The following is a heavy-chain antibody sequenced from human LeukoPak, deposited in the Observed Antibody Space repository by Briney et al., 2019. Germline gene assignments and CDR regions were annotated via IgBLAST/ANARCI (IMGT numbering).Heavy chain of an antibody. J-gene: IGHJ4*02. CDR1: GFTVSSNY. CDR2: IYSGGST. Sequence: GGSLRLSCAASGFTVSSNYMSWVRQAPGKGLEWVSVIYSGGSTYYADSVKGRFTISRDNAKNTLYLQMNSLRAEDTAVYYCARGPLYCGGDCYQNDYWGQGTLVTVSS. D-gene: IGHD2-21*01. CDR3: ARGPLYCGGDCYQNDY. V-gene: IGHV3-53*01.